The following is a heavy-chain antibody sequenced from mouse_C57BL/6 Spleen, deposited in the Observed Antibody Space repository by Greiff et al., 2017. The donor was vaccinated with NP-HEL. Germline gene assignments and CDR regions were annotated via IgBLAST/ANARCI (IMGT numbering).Heavy chain of an antibody. V-gene: IGHV1-64*01. CDR3: ARGGVYYGSSPFDY. J-gene: IGHJ2*01. Sequence: VQLQQPGAELVKPGASVKLSSKASGYTFTSYWMHWVKRRLGQGLEWIGMILPISGSPNNNEKFKSKATLTVDKSASTAYMQLSSLTSEDSAVYYCARGGVYYGSSPFDYWGQGTTLTVSS. CDR2: ILPISGSP. D-gene: IGHD1-1*01. CDR1: GYTFTSYW.